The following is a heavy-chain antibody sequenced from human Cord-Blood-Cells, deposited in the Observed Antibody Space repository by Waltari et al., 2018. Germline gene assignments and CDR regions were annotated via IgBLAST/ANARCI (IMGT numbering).Heavy chain of an antibody. CDR3: ARDGAGCSGGSCYYWYFDL. D-gene: IGHD2-15*01. Sequence: EVQLVESGGGLVKPGGSLRLSCAASGFTFSSYSMNWVRQAPGKGLEWVSSISSSSSYIYYADSVKGRFTISRDNAKNSLYLQMNSLRAEDTAVYYCARDGAGCSGGSCYYWYFDLWGRGTLVTVSS. CDR1: GFTFSSYS. V-gene: IGHV3-21*01. CDR2: ISSSSSYI. J-gene: IGHJ2*01.